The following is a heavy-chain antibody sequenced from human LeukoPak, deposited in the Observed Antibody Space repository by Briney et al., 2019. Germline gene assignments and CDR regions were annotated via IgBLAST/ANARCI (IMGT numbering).Heavy chain of an antibody. CDR1: GFTFSSYG. V-gene: IGHV3-30*02. J-gene: IGHJ3*02. Sequence: QTGGSLRLSCAASGFTFSSYGMHWVRQAPGKGLEWVALIRYDGSNKYYADSVKGRFTISRDNSKNTLYLQMNSLRAEDTAVYYCAKISAVAATRIAFDIWGQGTMVTVSS. CDR3: AKISAVAATRIAFDI. CDR2: IRYDGSNK. D-gene: IGHD2-15*01.